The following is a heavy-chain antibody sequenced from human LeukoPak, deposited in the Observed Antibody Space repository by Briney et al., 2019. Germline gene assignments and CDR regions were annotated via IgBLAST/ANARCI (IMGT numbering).Heavy chain of an antibody. Sequence: GGSLRLSCAASGFTVSNYGMSWVRQAPGKWLEWVSALSGSGGSTYYADSVKGRFTISRDNSKNTLYLQMNSLRAEDTAIYYCAKFGFCSSTSCPAPHWGQGTLVTVSS. J-gene: IGHJ4*02. CDR3: AKFGFCSSTSCPAPH. CDR1: GFTVSNYG. D-gene: IGHD2-2*01. CDR2: LSGSGGST. V-gene: IGHV3-23*01.